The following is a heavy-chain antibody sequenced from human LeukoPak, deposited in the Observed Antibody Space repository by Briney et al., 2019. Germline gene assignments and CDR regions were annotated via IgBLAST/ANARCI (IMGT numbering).Heavy chain of an antibody. V-gene: IGHV4-39*07. CDR1: GGSISSSSYY. Sequence: SETLSLTCTVSGGSISSSSYYWGWIRQPPGKGLEWIGSIYHSGSTYYNPSLKSRVTISVDTSKNQFSLKLSSVTAADTAVYYCATEGYCSSTSCFDYWGQGTLVTVSS. D-gene: IGHD2-2*01. CDR3: ATEGYCSSTSCFDY. J-gene: IGHJ4*02. CDR2: IYHSGST.